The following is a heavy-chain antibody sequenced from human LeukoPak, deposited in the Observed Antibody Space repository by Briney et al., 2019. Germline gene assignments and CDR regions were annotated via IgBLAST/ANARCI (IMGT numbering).Heavy chain of an antibody. D-gene: IGHD2-21*02. CDR1: GGSFSSYY. Sequence: SETLSLTCAVYGGSFSSYYWSWIRQPPGKGLEWIGEINHSGSTNYNPSRKSRVTISVDTSKNQFSLKLSSVTAADTAVYYCARATIVVVTAYGVDVWGQGTTVTVSS. CDR2: INHSGST. CDR3: ARATIVVVTAYGVDV. V-gene: IGHV4-34*01. J-gene: IGHJ6*02.